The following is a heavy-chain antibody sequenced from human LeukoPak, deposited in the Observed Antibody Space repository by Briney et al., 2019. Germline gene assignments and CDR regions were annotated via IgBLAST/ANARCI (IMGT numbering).Heavy chain of an antibody. Sequence: GGSLRLSCAASGFTFSSYGMHCVREAPGKGLEWVAFIRYDGSNKYYADSVEGRFTISRDNSKTTLYLQMNSLRAEDTAVYYCAKDIGELLPDYWGQGTLVTVSS. J-gene: IGHJ4*02. V-gene: IGHV3-30*02. CDR2: IRYDGSNK. CDR1: GFTFSSYG. CDR3: AKDIGELLPDY. D-gene: IGHD2-15*01.